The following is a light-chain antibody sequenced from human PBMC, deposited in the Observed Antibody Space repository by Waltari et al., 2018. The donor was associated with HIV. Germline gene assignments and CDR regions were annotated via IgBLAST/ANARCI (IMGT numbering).Light chain of an antibody. CDR1: SSHLASTA. V-gene: IGLV1-44*01. Sequence: QSGLTQPPSVSGPPGPRVTLPCSCSSSHLASTAVPWYQHFPGTASKLLIYATNQRSSGVPDRFSGSKSGTSASLAISGLQSEDEADYYCAAWDDSLNGRYVFGTGTKVTVL. CDR3: AAWDDSLNGRYV. J-gene: IGLJ1*01. CDR2: ATN.